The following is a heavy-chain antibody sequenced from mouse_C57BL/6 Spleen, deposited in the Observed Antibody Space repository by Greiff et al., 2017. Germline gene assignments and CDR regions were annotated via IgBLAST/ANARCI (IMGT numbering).Heavy chain of an antibody. J-gene: IGHJ3*01. CDR1: GFTFSSYG. Sequence: EVQVVESGGDLVKPGGSLKLSCAASGFTFSSYGMSWVRQTPDKRLEWVATISSGGSYTYYPDSVKGRFTISRDNAKNTLYLQMSSLKSEDTAMYYCARQGGYSWFAYWGQGTLVTVSA. CDR3: ARQGGYSWFAY. CDR2: ISSGGSYT. D-gene: IGHD2-3*01. V-gene: IGHV5-6*01.